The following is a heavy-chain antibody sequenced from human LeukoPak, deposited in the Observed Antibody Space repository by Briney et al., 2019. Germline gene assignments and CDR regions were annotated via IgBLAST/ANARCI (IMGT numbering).Heavy chain of an antibody. D-gene: IGHD2/OR15-2a*01. V-gene: IGHV4-31*03. CDR1: GGSISSGAYY. J-gene: IGHJ5*02. Sequence: PAETLSLTCTVSGGSISSGAYYWNWIRQHPGKGLEWIGYIYDSGSTYYNPSLKSRVTMSVDTSKSQCSLKLSSVTAADTAVYYCAREVIEDWFDPWGQGTLVTVSS. CDR2: IYDSGST. CDR3: AREVIEDWFDP.